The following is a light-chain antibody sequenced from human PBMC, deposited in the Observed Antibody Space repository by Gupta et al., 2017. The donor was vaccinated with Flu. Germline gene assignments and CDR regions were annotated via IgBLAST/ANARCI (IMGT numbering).Light chain of an antibody. V-gene: IGKV3-20*01. CDR1: QSLSNNY. CDR3: QQYGNIPLT. Sequence: ERATLSCRASQSLSNNYLAWYQHKPGQAPRLLIYGIFNRATGIPDRFSGSGSGTDLTLTISRLEPEDFAVYYCQQYGNIPLTFGGGTKVEIK. J-gene: IGKJ4*01. CDR2: GIF.